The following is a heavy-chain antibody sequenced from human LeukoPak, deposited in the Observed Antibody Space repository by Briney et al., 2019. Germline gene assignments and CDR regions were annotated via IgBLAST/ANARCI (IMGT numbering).Heavy chain of an antibody. D-gene: IGHD3-22*01. CDR1: GFTFGDFA. V-gene: IGHV3-49*04. CDR3: TRDRVTMIVVALPDY. J-gene: IGHJ4*02. CDR2: IRSKTYGGTI. Sequence: GGSLRLSCTASGFTFGDFAMSWVRQAPGKGLEWVGFIRSKTYGGTIQYAASVKGRFTISRDDSKSIAYLQMNSLKTEDTAVYYCTRDRVTMIVVALPDYWGQGTLVAVSS.